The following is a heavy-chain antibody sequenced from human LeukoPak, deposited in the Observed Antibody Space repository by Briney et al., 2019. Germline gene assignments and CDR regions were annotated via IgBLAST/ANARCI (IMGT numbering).Heavy chain of an antibody. D-gene: IGHD3-10*01. CDR3: ARVGRFGGFDYFDY. V-gene: IGHV4-39*07. CDR2: IYYSGST. Sequence: SETLSLTCTVSGGSISSSSYYWGWIRQPPGKGLEWIGSIYYSGSTYYNPSLKSRVTISVDTSKNQFSLKLSSVTAADTAVYYCARVGRFGGFDYFDYWGQGTLVTVSS. J-gene: IGHJ4*02. CDR1: GGSISSSSYY.